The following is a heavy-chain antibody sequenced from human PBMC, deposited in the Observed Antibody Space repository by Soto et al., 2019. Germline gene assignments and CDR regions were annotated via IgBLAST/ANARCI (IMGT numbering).Heavy chain of an antibody. J-gene: IGHJ4*02. Sequence: EVQLLESGGGLLQPGGSLRLSCAASGFTFSSYAISWVLQAPGKGLEWVSGISGSGGSTYSADSVKGRFTISRDNSRDTLYLLMNSLRAEATAVYYCARHIWSPYYFAYWGQETLVTVSS. V-gene: IGHV3-23*01. CDR1: GFTFSSYA. CDR2: ISGSGGST. CDR3: ARHIWSPYYFAY. D-gene: IGHD3-10*01.